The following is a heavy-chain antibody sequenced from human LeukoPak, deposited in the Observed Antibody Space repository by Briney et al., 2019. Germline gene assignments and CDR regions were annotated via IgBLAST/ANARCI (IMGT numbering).Heavy chain of an antibody. D-gene: IGHD6-13*01. CDR2: ISRTGNSI. CDR3: ARGPYNSNWYVDY. CDR1: GFTLTSYE. J-gene: IGHJ4*02. V-gene: IGHV3-48*03. Sequence: QPGGSLRLSCAASGFTLTSYEMNWVRLAPGKGLEWISYISRTGNSIYYADSVKGRFTVSRDSAKNSLYLQMNSLRAEDTAVYYCARGPYNSNWYVDYWGQGTLVTVAS.